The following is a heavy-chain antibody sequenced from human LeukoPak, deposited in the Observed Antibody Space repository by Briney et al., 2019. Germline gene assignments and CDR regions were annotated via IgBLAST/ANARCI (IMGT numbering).Heavy chain of an antibody. V-gene: IGHV3-23*01. Sequence: GGSLRLSCAASGFTFSNYAMSWVRQAPGKGLEWVSAISGSGGNTYYTDSLKGRFTISRDNSDNTLYLQMNSLRAEDTAVYYCAKDSILLWFGESGVSWFDPWGQGTLVTVSS. D-gene: IGHD3-10*01. CDR1: GFTFSNYA. CDR2: ISGSGGNT. CDR3: AKDSILLWFGESGVSWFDP. J-gene: IGHJ5*02.